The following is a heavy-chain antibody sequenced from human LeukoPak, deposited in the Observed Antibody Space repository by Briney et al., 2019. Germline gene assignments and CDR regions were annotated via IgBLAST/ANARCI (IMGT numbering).Heavy chain of an antibody. CDR2: IYYSGST. CDR1: GGSISSSSYY. V-gene: IGHV4-39*07. D-gene: IGHD5-18*01. J-gene: IGHJ5*02. CDR3: ARARGYSYGYDWFDP. Sequence: PSETLSLTCTVSGGSISSSSYYWGWIRQPPGKGLEWIGSIYYSGSTYYNPSLKSRVTISVDTSKNQFSLKLSSVTAADTAVYYCARARGYSYGYDWFDPWGQGTLVTVSS.